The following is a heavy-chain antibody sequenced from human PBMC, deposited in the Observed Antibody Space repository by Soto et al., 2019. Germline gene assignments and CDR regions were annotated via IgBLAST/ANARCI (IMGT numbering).Heavy chain of an antibody. CDR1: GYTFTSYY. J-gene: IGHJ4*02. V-gene: IGHV1-46*03. Sequence: GASVKVSCKASGYTFTSYYMHWVRQAPGQGLEWMGIINPSGGSTSYAQKFQGRVTMTRDTSTSTVYMELSSLRSEDTAVYYCARASDSVWSGYYNVTRYDYLGQGNLVTVS. CDR2: INPSGGST. D-gene: IGHD3-3*01. CDR3: ARASDSVWSGYYNVTRYDY.